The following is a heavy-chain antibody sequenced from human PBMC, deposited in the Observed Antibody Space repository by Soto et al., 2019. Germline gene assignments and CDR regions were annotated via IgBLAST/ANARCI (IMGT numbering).Heavy chain of an antibody. D-gene: IGHD1-26*01. J-gene: IGHJ3*02. V-gene: IGHV4-59*01. CDR1: GGYISNDY. CDR3: ARGIAGAASGRAFDI. Sequence: SETLSLTCTVSGGYISNDYWSWIRQPPGKELEWIGYIYYSGSTNYNPSLKSRVTISVDTSKNQFSLRLSSVTSADTAVYYCARGIAGAASGRAFDIWGQVTMVTVSS. CDR2: IYYSGST.